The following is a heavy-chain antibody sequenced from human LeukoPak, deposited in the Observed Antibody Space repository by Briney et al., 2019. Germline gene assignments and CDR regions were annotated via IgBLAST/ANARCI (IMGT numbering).Heavy chain of an antibody. D-gene: IGHD3-3*01. J-gene: IGHJ4*02. V-gene: IGHV4-59*01. Sequence: PSETLSLTCTFSGASLSSYYWSWIRQPPGKGLEWIGYIYYSGSTYYNPSLTSRVTISIDTSKNQLSLRLSSVTAADTAVYYCAREGSRDFWSGPVYYFDHWGQGTLVTVSS. CDR1: GASLSSYY. CDR3: AREGSRDFWSGPVYYFDH. CDR2: IYYSGST.